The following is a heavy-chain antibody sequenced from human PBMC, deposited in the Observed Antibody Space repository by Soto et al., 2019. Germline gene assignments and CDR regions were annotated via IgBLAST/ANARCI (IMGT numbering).Heavy chain of an antibody. Sequence: PSATLSLTCTVSGGSISSGDYYWSWIRHPPGKGLEWIGYIYYSGSTYYNPSLKSRVTISVDTSKNQFSLKLSSVTAADTAVYYCARDSFYYDSSGYPRYGMDAWGQGTPVPVSS. V-gene: IGHV4-30-4*01. CDR2: IYYSGST. J-gene: IGHJ6*02. D-gene: IGHD3-22*01. CDR3: ARDSFYYDSSGYPRYGMDA. CDR1: GGSISSGDYY.